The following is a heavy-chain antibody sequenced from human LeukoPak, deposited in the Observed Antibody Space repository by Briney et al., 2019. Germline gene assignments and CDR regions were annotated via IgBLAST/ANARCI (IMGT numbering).Heavy chain of an antibody. V-gene: IGHV4-59*01. J-gene: IGHJ4*02. CDR3: ARDKAYSSGWYFDY. CDR2: IYYSGST. Sequence: SETLSLTCTVTGVSISSYYWSWIRQPPGKGLEWIGYIYYSGSTNYNPSLKSRVTISVDTSKNQFSLKLSSVTAADTAVYYCARDKAYSSGWYFDYWGQGTLVTVSS. D-gene: IGHD6-19*01. CDR1: GVSISSYY.